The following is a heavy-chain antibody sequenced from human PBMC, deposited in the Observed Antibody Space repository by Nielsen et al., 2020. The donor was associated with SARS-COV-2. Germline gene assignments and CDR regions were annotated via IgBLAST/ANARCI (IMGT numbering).Heavy chain of an antibody. V-gene: IGHV3-30*02. Sequence: GESLKISCAASGFTFSDYGMDWVRQAPGKGLEWVAFIRFDGSLEDYADSVRGRFTISRDNSKNTLYLQMNSLRPEDTAVYYCAKPTNGFLENSLDCWGQGTLVTVSS. CDR3: AKPTNGFLENSLDC. CDR1: GFTFSDYG. CDR2: IRFDGSLE. D-gene: IGHD3-3*01. J-gene: IGHJ4*02.